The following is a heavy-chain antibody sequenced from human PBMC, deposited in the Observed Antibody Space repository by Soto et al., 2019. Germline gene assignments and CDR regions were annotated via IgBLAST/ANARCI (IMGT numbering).Heavy chain of an antibody. D-gene: IGHD2-15*01. CDR3: ARGRSDFSGVNFYEGFDF. J-gene: IGHJ3*01. V-gene: IGHV4-59*11. Sequence: PSEILSLTCPLSGRSLSSHYWAWTRQPPAQGLEWVGYIFYTGITNYNPSLQSRLSISADTSKERFSLTLSSVAAADTSAYYCARGRSDFSGVNFYEGFDFWGQRIPDTVSS. CDR2: IFYTGIT. CDR1: GRSLSSHY.